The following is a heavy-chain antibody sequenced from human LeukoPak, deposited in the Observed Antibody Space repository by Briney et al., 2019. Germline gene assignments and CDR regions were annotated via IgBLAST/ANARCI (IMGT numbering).Heavy chain of an antibody. CDR2: IGSPDST. V-gene: IGHV3-23*01. J-gene: IGHJ4*02. D-gene: IGHD3-9*01. Sequence: PGGSLRLSCAASGFTFNVYAMSWVRQAPGKGLEWVSSIGSPDSTHYADSVKGRFTVSRDNSKNTLYLQMNSLRAEDTAVYYCAKDPTRYFDWLLSKPYFDYWGQGTLVTVSS. CDR3: AKDPTRYFDWLLSKPYFDY. CDR1: GFTFNVYA.